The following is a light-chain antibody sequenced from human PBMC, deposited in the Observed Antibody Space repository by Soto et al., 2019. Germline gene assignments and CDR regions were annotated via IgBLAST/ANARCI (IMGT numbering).Light chain of an antibody. Sequence: IPFTPSPPVLAASVGATGTITCRASQALSNYLAWYQQKPGKAPDLLIYSASTLQSGVPSRFSGSGSETEFSLTIRALQPEDFATYYCQQLSRYPLTFGGGTKVDIK. CDR3: QQLSRYPLT. V-gene: IGKV1-9*01. CDR1: QALSNY. CDR2: SAS. J-gene: IGKJ4*01.